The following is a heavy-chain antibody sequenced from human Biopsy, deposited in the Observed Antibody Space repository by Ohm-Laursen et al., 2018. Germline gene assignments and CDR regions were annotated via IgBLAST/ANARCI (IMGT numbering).Heavy chain of an antibody. V-gene: IGHV3-53*01. J-gene: IGHJ4*02. CDR3: ARHHCTNGVCLGVYFDY. Sequence: SLRLSCAASGFTVSNKYMSWVRQAPGKGLEWVSVIYTGGTTHYADSVRGRFTISRDNSKNTLYLQMNSLRAEDTAVYYCARHHCTNGVCLGVYFDYWGQGTLATVSS. CDR1: GFTVSNKY. CDR2: IYTGGTT. D-gene: IGHD2-8*01.